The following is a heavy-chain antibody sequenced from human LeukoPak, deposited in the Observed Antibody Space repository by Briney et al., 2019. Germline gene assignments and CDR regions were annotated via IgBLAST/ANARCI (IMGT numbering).Heavy chain of an antibody. D-gene: IGHD3-10*01. J-gene: IGHJ4*02. CDR1: GGSISSSSYY. V-gene: IGHV4-39*01. CDR2: IYYSGST. CDR3: ARRLKSYGSGGFFDY. Sequence: SETLSLTCTVSGGSISSSSYYWGWIRQPPGKGLEWIGSIYYSGSTYYNPSLKSRVTISVDTSKNQFSLKLSSVTAADTAVYYRARRLKSYGSGGFFDYWGQGTLVTVSS.